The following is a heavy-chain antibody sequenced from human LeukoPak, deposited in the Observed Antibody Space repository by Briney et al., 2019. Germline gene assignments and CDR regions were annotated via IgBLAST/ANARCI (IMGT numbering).Heavy chain of an antibody. J-gene: IGHJ6*04. D-gene: IGHD3-10*02. V-gene: IGHV3-48*03. CDR1: GFTFSSHE. Sequence: GGSLRLSCAASGFTFSSHELNWVRQAPGKGLEWVSYISSSGSTIYYADSVKGRFTISRDNAKNSLYLQMNSLRAEDTAVYYCAELGITMIGGVWGKGTTVTISS. CDR2: ISSSGSTI. CDR3: AELGITMIGGV.